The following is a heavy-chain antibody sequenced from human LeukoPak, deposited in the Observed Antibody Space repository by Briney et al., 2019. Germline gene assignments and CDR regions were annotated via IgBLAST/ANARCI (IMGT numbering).Heavy chain of an antibody. CDR1: GGTFSSYA. D-gene: IGHD1-26*01. CDR2: INPSGGST. CDR3: AREGATDGDFDY. Sequence: ASVKVSCKASGGTFSSYAISWVRQAPGQGLEWMGIINPSGGSTSYAQKFQGRVTMTRDTSTSTVYMELSSLRSEDTAVYYCAREGATDGDFDYWGQGTLVTVSS. J-gene: IGHJ4*02. V-gene: IGHV1-46*01.